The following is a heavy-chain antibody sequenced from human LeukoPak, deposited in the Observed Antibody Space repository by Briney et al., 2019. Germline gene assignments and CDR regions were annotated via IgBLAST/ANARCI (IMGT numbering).Heavy chain of an antibody. CDR1: GGSISSGDHY. D-gene: IGHD4-17*01. Sequence: NSSQTLSFTCTVSGGSISSGDHYWSWIRQPPGKGLEWIGYIYYSGSTYYNPSLKSRVTISVDTSKNQFSLRLTSVIAADTAVYYCASRFSGDYRWGQGTLVTVSS. CDR3: ASRFSGDYR. V-gene: IGHV4-30-4*01. J-gene: IGHJ4*02. CDR2: IYYSGST.